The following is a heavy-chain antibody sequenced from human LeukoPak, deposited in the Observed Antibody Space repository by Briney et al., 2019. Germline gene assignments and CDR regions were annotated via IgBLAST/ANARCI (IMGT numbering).Heavy chain of an antibody. V-gene: IGHV4-39*01. D-gene: IGHD3-10*01. J-gene: IGHJ6*03. CDR2: VHSSGSS. CDR1: GGSISSSIYF. Sequence: SETLSLTCSVSGGSISSSIYFWGWIRQPPGKGLEWIASVHSSGSSYYNPSLKSRVTISVDTSKNQLSLKLSSVTAADTAVYFSARQLYVSGSYYAPMDVCGKGTTVTISS. CDR3: ARQLYVSGSYYAPMDV.